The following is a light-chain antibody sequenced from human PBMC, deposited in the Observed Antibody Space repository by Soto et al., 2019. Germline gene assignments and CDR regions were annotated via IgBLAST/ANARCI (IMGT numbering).Light chain of an antibody. Sequence: QSALTQPASVSGSPGQSITISCTGTSNDVGSYNYVSWYQQHPGKAPKLMIFEVTNRPSGVSNRFSGSKSGNTASLTISGLQAEDEATYYCCSHSSSITWMFGGGTKLTVL. CDR1: SNDVGSYNY. V-gene: IGLV2-14*01. CDR3: CSHSSSITWM. CDR2: EVT. J-gene: IGLJ3*02.